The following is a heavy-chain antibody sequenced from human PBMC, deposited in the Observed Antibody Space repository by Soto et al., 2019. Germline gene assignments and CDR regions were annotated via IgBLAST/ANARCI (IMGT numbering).Heavy chain of an antibody. Sequence: GGSLRLSCAASGFTFSSYSMNWVRQAPGKGLEWVSSISSSSSYIYYADSVKGRFTISRDNAKNSLYLQMNSLRAEDTAVYYCARDLDAYCGGDCYSLGYFQHWGQGTLVTVSS. V-gene: IGHV3-21*01. CDR2: ISSSSSYI. CDR3: ARDLDAYCGGDCYSLGYFQH. D-gene: IGHD2-21*01. J-gene: IGHJ1*01. CDR1: GFTFSSYS.